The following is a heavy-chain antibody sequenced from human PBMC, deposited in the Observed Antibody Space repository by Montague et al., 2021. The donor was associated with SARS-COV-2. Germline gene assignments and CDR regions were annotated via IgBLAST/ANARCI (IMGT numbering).Heavy chain of an antibody. Sequence: SETLSLTCTVSGGSITRNYHWGWIRQPPGKGLEWVGNIYYSGTTFINPSLESRVTISVDASKNQFSLNLTSVTAADTAVYYCARPLVRGVPKDFDIWGQGALVIVSS. CDR1: GGSITRNYH. V-gene: IGHV4-39*01. D-gene: IGHD3-10*01. J-gene: IGHJ3*02. CDR3: ARPLVRGVPKDFDI. CDR2: IYYSGTT.